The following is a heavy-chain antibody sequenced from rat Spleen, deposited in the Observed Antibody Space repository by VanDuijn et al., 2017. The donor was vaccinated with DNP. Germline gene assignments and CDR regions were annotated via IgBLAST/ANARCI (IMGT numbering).Heavy chain of an antibody. J-gene: IGHJ4*01. D-gene: IGHD1-11*01. V-gene: IGHV5-25*01. CDR2: FSTIGDDT. CDR3: TRINYGGYYYVMDA. CDR1: GFTFSDYY. Sequence: EVQLVESGGGLVQPGRSMKLSCAASGFTFSDYYMAWVRQAPTKGLEWVATFSTIGDDTFYRDSVKGRFTISRDNAKSTLYLQMNSLRSEDTATYYCTRINYGGYYYVMDAWGQGTSVTVSS.